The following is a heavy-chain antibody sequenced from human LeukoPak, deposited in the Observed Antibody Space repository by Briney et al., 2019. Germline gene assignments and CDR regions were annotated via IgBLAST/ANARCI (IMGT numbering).Heavy chain of an antibody. CDR2: IYSSGST. CDR1: GDSISTSIYF. Sequence: SETLSLTCTLSGDSISTSIYFWGWIRQPPGKGLEWIGSIYSSGSTYYNPSLQSRITIPLDTSKNQFSLKLSSVAAADTAVYFCARRGGTSGYYYFDYWGQGTLVTVSS. J-gene: IGHJ4*02. D-gene: IGHD3-22*01. V-gene: IGHV4-39*01. CDR3: ARRGGTSGYYYFDY.